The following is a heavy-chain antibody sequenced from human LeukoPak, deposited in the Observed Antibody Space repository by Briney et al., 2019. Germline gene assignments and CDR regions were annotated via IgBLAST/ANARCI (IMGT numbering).Heavy chain of an antibody. CDR3: AKDLPPDY. CDR2: ISYDGSNK. CDR1: GFTFSSYA. V-gene: IGHV3-30-3*01. J-gene: IGHJ4*02. Sequence: GGSLRLSCAASGFTFSSYAMHWVRQAPGKGLEWVAVISYDGSNKYYADSVKGRFTISRDNSKNTLYLQMNSLRAEDTAVYYCAKDLPPDYWGQGTLVTVSS.